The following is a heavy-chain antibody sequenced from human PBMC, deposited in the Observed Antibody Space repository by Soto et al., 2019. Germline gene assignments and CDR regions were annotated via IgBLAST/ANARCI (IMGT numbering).Heavy chain of an antibody. D-gene: IGHD6-13*01. CDR1: GGSISSYY. V-gene: IGHV4-59*12. CDR2: IYYSGGT. Sequence: QVQLQESGPGLVKPSETLSLTCTFSGGSISSYYWSWIRQPPGKGLEWIGYIYYSGGTNYNPSLKSRVTIAQDTSKNTFSLTLSSVPAADTAVYYCARDGIAAADPYNRFDPWGQGTLVTVSS. J-gene: IGHJ5*02. CDR3: ARDGIAAADPYNRFDP.